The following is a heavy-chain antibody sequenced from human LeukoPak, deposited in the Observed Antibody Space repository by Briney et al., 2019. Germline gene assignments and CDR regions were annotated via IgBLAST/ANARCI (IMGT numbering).Heavy chain of an antibody. D-gene: IGHD6-19*01. J-gene: IGHJ4*02. CDR2: ISESGDST. CDR3: ANAAGTFD. Sequence: GGSLRLSCAASGITFSSQAMAWVRQAPGKGLEWVSSISESGDSTYYADSVKGRFTISRDNSKNALSLQMNSLRVEDTAVYYCANAAGTFDWGQGTLVTVSS. CDR1: GITFSSQA. V-gene: IGHV3-23*01.